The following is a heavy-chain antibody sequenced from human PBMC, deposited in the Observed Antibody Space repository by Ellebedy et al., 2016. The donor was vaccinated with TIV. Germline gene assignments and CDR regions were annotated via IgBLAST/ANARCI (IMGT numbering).Heavy chain of an antibody. J-gene: IGHJ6*03. CDR1: GFTLSDNY. Sequence: GGSLRLSCAASGFTLSDNYVSWIRQAPGKGLEWVSSISDSGHTMYYADSMEGRFTISRDNTKNSLFLEMNSLRAEDTAVYYCARVRQDYDYYYNYYMDVWGKGTTVTVSS. D-gene: IGHD4-17*01. V-gene: IGHV3-11*01. CDR3: ARVRQDYDYYYNYYMDV. CDR2: ISDSGHTM.